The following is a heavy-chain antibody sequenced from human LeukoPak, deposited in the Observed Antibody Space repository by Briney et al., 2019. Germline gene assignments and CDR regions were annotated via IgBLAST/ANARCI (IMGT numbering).Heavy chain of an antibody. Sequence: PSETLSLTCTVSGGSISTYYWSWIRQPAGKGLEWIGRIYTNENTNYNPSLRSRVTMSVDTSKNQFSLKLNSVTAADTAVYYCARGYIVVVPAALDAFDIWGQGTMVTVSS. D-gene: IGHD2-2*01. CDR3: ARGYIVVVPAALDAFDI. CDR1: GGSISTYY. V-gene: IGHV4-4*07. J-gene: IGHJ3*02. CDR2: IYTNENT.